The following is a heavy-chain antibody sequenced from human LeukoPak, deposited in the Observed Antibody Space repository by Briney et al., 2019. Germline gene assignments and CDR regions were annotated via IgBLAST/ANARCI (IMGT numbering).Heavy chain of an antibody. V-gene: IGHV1-8*01. CDR3: ARAQEEWLLVDTAMVPTGYYYYYMDV. CDR1: GYTFTSYD. J-gene: IGHJ6*03. CDR2: MNPNSGNT. D-gene: IGHD5-18*01. Sequence: ASVKVSCKASGYTFTSYDINWVRQATGQGLEWMGWMNPNSGNTGYAQKFQGRVTMTRNTSITTAYMELSSLRSEDTAVYYCARAQEEWLLVDTAMVPTGYYYYYMDVWGKGTTVTVSS.